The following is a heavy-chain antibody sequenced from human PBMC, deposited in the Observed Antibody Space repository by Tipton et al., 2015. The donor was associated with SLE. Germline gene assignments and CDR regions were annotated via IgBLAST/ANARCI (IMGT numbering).Heavy chain of an antibody. CDR2: ISSSSSYI. CDR1: GFTFGSYS. V-gene: IGHV3-21*01. J-gene: IGHJ4*02. Sequence: SLRLSCAASGFTFGSYSMNWVRQAPGKGLEWVSSISSSSSYIFYADSVKGRFTISRDNAKNSLYLQMSSLRAEDTAVYYCARGSYYFDSSDYLDYWGQGTLVTVSS. CDR3: ARGSYYFDSSDYLDY. D-gene: IGHD3-22*01.